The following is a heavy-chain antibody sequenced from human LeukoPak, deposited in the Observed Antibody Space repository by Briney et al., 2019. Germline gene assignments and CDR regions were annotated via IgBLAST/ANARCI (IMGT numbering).Heavy chain of an antibody. D-gene: IGHD6-19*01. Sequence: GGSLRLSCAASGFTFSSYWMHWVRQAPGKGLVWVSRINSDGSSTSYADSVKGRFTISRDNAKNTLCLQMNSLRAEDTAVYYCARKVTKEWLDVFDAFDIWGQGTMVTVSS. CDR3: ARKVTKEWLDVFDAFDI. CDR2: INSDGSST. J-gene: IGHJ3*02. CDR1: GFTFSSYW. V-gene: IGHV3-74*01.